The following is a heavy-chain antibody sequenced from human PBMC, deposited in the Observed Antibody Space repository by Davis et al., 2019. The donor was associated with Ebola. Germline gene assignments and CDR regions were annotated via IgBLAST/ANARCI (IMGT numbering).Heavy chain of an antibody. J-gene: IGHJ4*02. CDR1: GYTFTNQL. Sequence: ASVKVSCKASGYTFTNQLISWLRQAPGQGLEWMGWISAYNGQIKYAQKFEGRVTMTTDTSTNTGYMELRSLKSDDTAMYYCAKDSSSWAYYDSAGYPFDHWGQGTLVTVSS. CDR3: AKDSSSWAYYDSAGYPFDH. V-gene: IGHV1-18*01. CDR2: ISAYNGQI. D-gene: IGHD6-13*01.